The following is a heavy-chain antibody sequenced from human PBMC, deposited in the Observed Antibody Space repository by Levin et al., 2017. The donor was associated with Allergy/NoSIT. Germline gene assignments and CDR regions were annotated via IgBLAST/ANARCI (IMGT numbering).Heavy chain of an antibody. J-gene: IGHJ3*02. CDR1: GGSISSYY. V-gene: IGHV4-59*08. CDR3: ARGGLDEFYS. D-gene: IGHD6-19*01. CDR2: IYYSGST. Sequence: SETLSLTCTVSGGSISSYYWSWIRQPPGKGLEWIGYIYYSGSTNYNPSLKSRVTISVDTSKNQFSLKLSSVTAADTAVYDCARGGLDEFYSWGQGTMVTVSS.